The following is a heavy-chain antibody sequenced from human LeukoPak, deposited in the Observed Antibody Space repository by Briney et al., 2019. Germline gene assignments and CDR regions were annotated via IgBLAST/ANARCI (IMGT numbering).Heavy chain of an antibody. CDR3: ARRDSYGGGWFDP. D-gene: IGHD4-23*01. Sequence: PSETLSLTCTVSGGSISSNNYYWGWVRQPPGKGLDLIGTIYYSGSTYYKPSLKSRVTISVDTSKNQLSLKLSSVTAADTAAYYCARRDSYGGGWFDPWGQGTLVTVSS. CDR1: GGSISSNNYY. V-gene: IGHV4-39*01. CDR2: IYYSGST. J-gene: IGHJ5*02.